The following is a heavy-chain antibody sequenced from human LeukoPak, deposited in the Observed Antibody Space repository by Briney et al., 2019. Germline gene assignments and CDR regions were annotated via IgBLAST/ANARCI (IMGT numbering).Heavy chain of an antibody. Sequence: SETLSLTCAVYGGSFSGYYWSWIRQPPGKGLEWIGEINHSGSTNYNPSLKSRVTISVDTSKNQFSLKLSSVTAADTAVYYCARHFDQMGYWGQGTLVTVSS. D-gene: IGHD3-9*01. CDR2: INHSGST. V-gene: IGHV4-34*01. J-gene: IGHJ4*02. CDR1: GGSFSGYY. CDR3: ARHFDQMGY.